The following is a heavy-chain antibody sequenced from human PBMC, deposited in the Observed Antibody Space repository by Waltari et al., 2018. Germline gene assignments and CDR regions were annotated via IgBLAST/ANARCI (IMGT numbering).Heavy chain of an antibody. Sequence: QVQLVQSGPEVKKPGSSVKVSCKVSGDSFRNNLITWVRQAPGQGLEYVGEIIRVLGTTKYEAKFKGIVTITADDSTTTSYMELTSLRSNDTAVYYGAKGGDEIGLMVYLEYFQHGGQGSLVLVSS. CDR3: AKGGDEIGLMVYLEYFQH. J-gene: IGHJ1*01. CDR2: IIRVLGTT. CDR1: GDSFRNNL. D-gene: IGHD2-8*02. V-gene: IGHV1-69*01.